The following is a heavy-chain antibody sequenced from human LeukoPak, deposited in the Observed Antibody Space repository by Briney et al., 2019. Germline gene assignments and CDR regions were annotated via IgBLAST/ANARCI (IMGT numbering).Heavy chain of an antibody. CDR3: ARDRYYCSSTSCYHNWFDP. Sequence: EASVKVSCKASGYTFTSYGVSWVRQAPGQGLEWMGWISAYNGNTNYAQKLQGRVTMTRDTSTSTVYMELSSLRSEDTAVYYCARDRYYCSSTSCYHNWFDPWGQGTLVTVSS. CDR2: ISAYNGNT. J-gene: IGHJ5*02. V-gene: IGHV1-18*01. D-gene: IGHD2-2*01. CDR1: GYTFTSYG.